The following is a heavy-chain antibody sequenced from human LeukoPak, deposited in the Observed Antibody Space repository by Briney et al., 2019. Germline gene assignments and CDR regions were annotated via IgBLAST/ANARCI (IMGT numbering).Heavy chain of an antibody. CDR2: MNPNSGNT. CDR1: GYTFTSYD. J-gene: IGHJ5*02. CDR3: ARGVELWYNGGWFDP. D-gene: IGHD5-18*01. Sequence: ASVKVSCKASGYTFTSYDINWVRQATGQGLEWMGWMNPNSGNTGYAQKFQGRVTITRNTSISTAYMELSSLRSEDTAVYYCARGVELWYNGGWFDPWGQGTLVTVSS. V-gene: IGHV1-8*03.